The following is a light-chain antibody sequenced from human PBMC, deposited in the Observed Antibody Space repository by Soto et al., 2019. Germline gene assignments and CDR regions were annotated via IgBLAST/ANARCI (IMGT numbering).Light chain of an antibody. CDR3: QKFYSTPYT. V-gene: IGKV4-1*01. J-gene: IGKJ2*01. CDR2: WAS. CDR1: QSVLYSSNNKNY. Sequence: DIVMTQSPDSLAVSLGERATINCKSSQSVLYSSNNKNYLAWYQQKPGQPPKLLIYWASTRESGVPDRFSGRGSGTVFTLPISGRQAEDGAVYYCQKFYSTPYTFGQGPKLEIK.